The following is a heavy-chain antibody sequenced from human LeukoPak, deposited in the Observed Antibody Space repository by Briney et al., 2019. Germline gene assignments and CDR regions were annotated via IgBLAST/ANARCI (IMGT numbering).Heavy chain of an antibody. CDR1: GYTFTGYY. CDR2: INPNSGGT. J-gene: IGHJ4*02. Sequence: ASVKVSCKASGYTFTGYYMHWVRQAPGQGLEWMGWINPNSGGTNYAQKFQGWVTMTRDTSISTAYMELSRLRSDDTAVYYCAKDEGVEGASVRAFDFWGQGTLVTVSS. V-gene: IGHV1-2*04. D-gene: IGHD1-26*01. CDR3: AKDEGVEGASVRAFDF.